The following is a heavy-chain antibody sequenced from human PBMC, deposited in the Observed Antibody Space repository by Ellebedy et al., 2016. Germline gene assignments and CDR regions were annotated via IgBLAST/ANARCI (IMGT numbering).Heavy chain of an antibody. CDR3: ARVAGTSWYFDL. CDR1: GGSISSGDYY. V-gene: IGHV4-30-4*02. CDR2: IYYSGST. Sequence: SETLSLXCTVSGGSISSGDYYWSWIRQPPGKGLEWIGYIYYSGSTYYNPSLKSRVTISVDTSKNQFSLKLSSVTAADTAVYYCARVAGTSWYFDLWGRGTLVTVSS. D-gene: IGHD6-19*01. J-gene: IGHJ2*01.